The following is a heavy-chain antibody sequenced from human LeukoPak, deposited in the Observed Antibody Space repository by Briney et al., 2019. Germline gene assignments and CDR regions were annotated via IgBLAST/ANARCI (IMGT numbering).Heavy chain of an antibody. J-gene: IGHJ5*02. CDR2: INHSGST. D-gene: IGHD6-13*01. CDR1: GGSFSGYY. Sequence: PSETLSLTCAVYGGSFSGYYWSWIRQPPGKGLEWIGEINHSGSTNYNPSLKSRVTISVDTSKNQFSLKLSSVTAADTAVYYCARGRRAAAGKWFDPWGQGTLVTVSS. CDR3: ARGRRAAAGKWFDP. V-gene: IGHV4-34*01.